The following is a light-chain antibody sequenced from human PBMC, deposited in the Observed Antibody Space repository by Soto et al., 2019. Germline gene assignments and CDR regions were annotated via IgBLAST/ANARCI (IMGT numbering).Light chain of an antibody. Sequence: QAVVTQEPSLTVSPGGTVTLTCGSNTGAVTTGRYPYWFQQKPGQAPRTLIYDTNNKHSWTPARFSGSLLGGKAALTLSGAQPEDEADYYCLLSYRGVGVFGGGTKVTVL. V-gene: IGLV7-46*01. CDR2: DTN. J-gene: IGLJ2*01. CDR3: LLSYRGVGV. CDR1: TGAVTTGRY.